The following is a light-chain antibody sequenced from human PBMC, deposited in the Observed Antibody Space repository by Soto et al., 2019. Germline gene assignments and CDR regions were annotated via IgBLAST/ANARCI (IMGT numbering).Light chain of an antibody. CDR1: QSISTW. J-gene: IGKJ1*01. CDR2: GAS. V-gene: IGKV1-5*01. CDR3: QQHNGYSERM. Sequence: DIQMNQSPSTLSASAGDRVTITCRASQSISTWLAWYQQKPGKAPKLLIYGASSLASGVPSRFSGSGSGTEFTLTISSLQPDDFATYYCQQHNGYSERMFGQGTKVDIK.